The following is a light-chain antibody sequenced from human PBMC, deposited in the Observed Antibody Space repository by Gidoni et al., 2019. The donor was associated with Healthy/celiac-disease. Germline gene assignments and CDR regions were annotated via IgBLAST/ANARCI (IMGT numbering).Light chain of an antibody. CDR1: QSISSW. J-gene: IGKJ1*01. CDR3: QQYNSYSPTWT. Sequence: DIQMTQSPSTLSASVGDRVTITCRASQSISSWLAWYQQKPGKAPTLLIYDASSLESGVPSRFSGSGSGTEFTLTISSLQPDDFATYYCQQYNSYSPTWTFXXXTKVEIK. V-gene: IGKV1-5*01. CDR2: DAS.